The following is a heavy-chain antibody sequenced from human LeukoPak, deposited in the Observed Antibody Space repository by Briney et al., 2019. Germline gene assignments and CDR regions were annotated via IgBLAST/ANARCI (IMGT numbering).Heavy chain of an antibody. J-gene: IGHJ5*02. V-gene: IGHV4-38-2*01. D-gene: IGHD5-12*01. Sequence: SETLSLTCVVSGYSMSSGYYWGWVRQPPGKGLEWIGTIHHSGSTNYNPSLKSRVTIPVDTSKNQFSLKLSSVTAADTAVYYCARGPLRGWFDPWGQGTLVTVSS. CDR2: IHHSGST. CDR1: GYSMSSGYY. CDR3: ARGPLRGWFDP.